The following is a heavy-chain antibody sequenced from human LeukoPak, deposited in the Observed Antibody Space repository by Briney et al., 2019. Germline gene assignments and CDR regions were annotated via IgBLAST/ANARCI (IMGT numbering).Heavy chain of an antibody. CDR1: GFTFSSYW. D-gene: IGHD2-15*01. CDR3: ARDGVSDIVVDA. V-gene: IGHV3-7*01. CDR2: IKQYGSEK. Sequence: QSGGSLRLSCAASGFTFSSYWMSWVRQAPGKGLEGVANIKQYGSEKYYVASVKGRFTISRDNAKNSLYLQMNSLRAEDTAVYYCARDGVSDIVVDAWGQGTLVTVSS. J-gene: IGHJ5*02.